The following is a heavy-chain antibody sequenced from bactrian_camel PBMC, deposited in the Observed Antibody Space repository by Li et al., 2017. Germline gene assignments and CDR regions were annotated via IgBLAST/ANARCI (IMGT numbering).Heavy chain of an antibody. J-gene: IGHJ4*01. D-gene: IGHD6*01. V-gene: IGHV3S53*01. CDR1: GQLYSYYC. Sequence: VQLVESGGDSVQAGRSLRLSCTVSGQLYSYYCLGWFRQAPGKEREGVALIDNRGNRKYADSVKDRFSISKDNDKNTLYLEMGDLKPEDTAMYYCAADSPWYSDTCRYQYMGQGTQVTVS. CDR2: IDNRGNR.